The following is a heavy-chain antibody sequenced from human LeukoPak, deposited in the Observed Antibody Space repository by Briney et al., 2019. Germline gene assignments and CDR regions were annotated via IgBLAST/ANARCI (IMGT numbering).Heavy chain of an antibody. V-gene: IGHV4-59*08. CDR1: GGSISSYY. J-gene: IGHJ5*02. CDR2: IYYSGST. CDR3: ARHFRFPGPFDP. D-gene: IGHD3-3*01. Sequence: SETLSLTCTVSGGSISSYYWSWVRQPPGKGLEWIGYIYYSGSTNYNPSLKSRVTISVDTSKNQFSRKLSSVTAADTGVYYCARHFRFPGPFDPWGQGTLVTVSS.